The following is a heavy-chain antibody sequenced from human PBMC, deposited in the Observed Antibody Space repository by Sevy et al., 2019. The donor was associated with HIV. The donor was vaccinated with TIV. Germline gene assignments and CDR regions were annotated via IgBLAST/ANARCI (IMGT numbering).Heavy chain of an antibody. Sequence: QAAGALRLSCAASGFTFSNFVMNWVRQAPGKGLEWVSYISSRGSTIYYADSVKGRFTISRDNAKNSLFLQMNSLRDEDTAVYYCAILTIFGVVTDFDYWGQGTLVTVSS. CDR2: ISSRGSTI. V-gene: IGHV3-48*02. CDR3: AILTIFGVVTDFDY. D-gene: IGHD3-3*01. J-gene: IGHJ4*02. CDR1: GFTFSNFV.